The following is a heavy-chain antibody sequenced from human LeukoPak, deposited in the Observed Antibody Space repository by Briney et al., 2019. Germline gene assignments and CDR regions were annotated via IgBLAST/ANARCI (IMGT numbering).Heavy chain of an antibody. V-gene: IGHV4-59*01. CDR1: GGSFSGYY. CDR2: IYYSGST. D-gene: IGHD1-26*01. Sequence: PSETPSLTCAVYGGSFSGYYWSWIRQPPGKGLEWIGYIYYSGSTNYNPSLKSRITISIDTSKNQFSLKLTSVTAADTAVYYCAKGGGYYEGWGQGTLVTVSS. CDR3: AKGGGYYEG. J-gene: IGHJ4*02.